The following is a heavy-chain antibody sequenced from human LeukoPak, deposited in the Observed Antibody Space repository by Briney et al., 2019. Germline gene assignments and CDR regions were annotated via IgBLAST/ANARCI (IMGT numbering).Heavy chain of an antibody. CDR1: GGSISSYY. CDR2: IYYSASP. D-gene: IGHD6-13*01. Sequence: SETLPLTCTVSGGSISSYYWSWIRQPPGKGLEWIGYIYYSASPNYNPSLKSRVTISVDTSKNQFSLKLSSVTAADTAVYYCARDTLIAAADYWGQATVVTVSS. CDR3: ARDTLIAAADY. V-gene: IGHV4-59*01. J-gene: IGHJ4*02.